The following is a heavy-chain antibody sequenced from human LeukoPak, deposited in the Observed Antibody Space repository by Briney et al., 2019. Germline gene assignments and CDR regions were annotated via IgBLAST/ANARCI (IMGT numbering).Heavy chain of an antibody. V-gene: IGHV5-51*01. Sequence: GESLKISCQGSGYSFTNYWIGWVRQMPGRGLEWMGIIYPGDSETRYSPSFQGQVTISVDKSISTAYLQWSSLKASDTAMYYCARPYSSSWYSGLEYWGQGTLVTVSS. D-gene: IGHD6-13*01. CDR3: ARPYSSSWYSGLEY. J-gene: IGHJ4*02. CDR2: IYPGDSET. CDR1: GYSFTNYW.